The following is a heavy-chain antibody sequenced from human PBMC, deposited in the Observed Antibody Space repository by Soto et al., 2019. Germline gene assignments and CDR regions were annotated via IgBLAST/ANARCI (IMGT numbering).Heavy chain of an antibody. J-gene: IGHJ4*02. CDR2: ISAYNGNT. V-gene: IGHV1-18*01. D-gene: IGHD3-9*01. Sequence: ASVKVSCKASGYTFTSYGISWVRQAPGQGLEWMGWISAYNGNTNYAQKLQGRVTMTTDTSTSTAYMELRSLRSDDTAVYYCARDLYYDILTGYYKRLDYWGQGTLVTVSS. CDR1: GYTFTSYG. CDR3: ARDLYYDILTGYYKRLDY.